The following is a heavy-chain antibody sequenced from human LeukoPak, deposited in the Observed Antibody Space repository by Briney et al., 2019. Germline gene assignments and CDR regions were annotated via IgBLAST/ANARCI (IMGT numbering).Heavy chain of an antibody. J-gene: IGHJ4*02. CDR1: GFTVSSNY. CDR3: ARVEIAVAGTPFDY. CDR2: IYSGGST. D-gene: IGHD6-19*01. V-gene: IGHV3-66*01. Sequence: AGGSLRLSCAASGFTVSSNYMSWVSQAPGKGLEWVSVIYSGGSTYYADSVKGRFTISRDNSKNTLYLQMNSLRAEDTAVYYCARVEIAVAGTPFDYWGQGTLVTVSS.